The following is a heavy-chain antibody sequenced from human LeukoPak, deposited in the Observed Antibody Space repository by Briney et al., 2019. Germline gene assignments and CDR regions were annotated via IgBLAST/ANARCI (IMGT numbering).Heavy chain of an antibody. J-gene: IGHJ4*02. D-gene: IGHD1-26*01. V-gene: IGHV4-4*02. CDR3: TRESGAFSPFGF. Sequence: SETLSLTCAVSSGSILTTNWWSWVRQPPGKGLEWIGEVHLSGASNYNPSLKSRVNMSIDKSKNQLSLELTSVIAADTAIYYCTRESGAFSPFGFWGQGTLVTVSS. CDR2: VHLSGAS. CDR1: SGSILTTNW.